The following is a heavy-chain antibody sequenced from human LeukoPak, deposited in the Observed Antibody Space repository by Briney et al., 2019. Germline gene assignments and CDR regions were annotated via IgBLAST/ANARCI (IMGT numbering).Heavy chain of an antibody. J-gene: IGHJ4*02. Sequence: ASVKVSCKASGGTFSSYAISWVRQAPGQGLEWMGGIIPIFGTANYAQKFQGRVTITADKSTSTAYMELSSLRSEDTAVYYCASSSQYYHGSGSAIFDYWGQGTLVTVSS. D-gene: IGHD3-10*01. CDR1: GGTFSSYA. CDR3: ASSSQYYHGSGSAIFDY. V-gene: IGHV1-69*06. CDR2: IIPIFGTA.